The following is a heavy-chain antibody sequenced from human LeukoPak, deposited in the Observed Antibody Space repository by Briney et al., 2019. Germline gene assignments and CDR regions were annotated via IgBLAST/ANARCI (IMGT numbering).Heavy chain of an antibody. Sequence: SVTVSCKASGGTFSSYAISWVRQAPGQGLEWMGGIIPIFGTANYAQKFQGRVTITTDESTSTAYMELSSLRSEDTAVYYCARSYSSSSYYYYYYMDVWGKGTTVTVSS. D-gene: IGHD6-6*01. CDR1: GGTFSSYA. CDR2: IIPIFGTA. V-gene: IGHV1-69*05. CDR3: ARSYSSSSYYYYYYMDV. J-gene: IGHJ6*03.